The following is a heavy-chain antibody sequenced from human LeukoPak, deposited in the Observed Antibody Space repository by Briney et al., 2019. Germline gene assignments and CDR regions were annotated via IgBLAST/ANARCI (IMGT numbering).Heavy chain of an antibody. J-gene: IGHJ5*02. CDR1: GYTFTSYD. CDR2: MNPNSGNT. V-gene: IGHV1-8*01. Sequence: ASVKVSCKASGYTFTSYDINWVRQAPGQGLEWMGWMNPNSGNTDYAQKFQGRVTMTRNTSISTAYMELTSLRSEDTAVYYCAREYQLLGTVYNYFDPWGEGTLVTVSS. D-gene: IGHD2-2*01. CDR3: AREYQLLGTVYNYFDP.